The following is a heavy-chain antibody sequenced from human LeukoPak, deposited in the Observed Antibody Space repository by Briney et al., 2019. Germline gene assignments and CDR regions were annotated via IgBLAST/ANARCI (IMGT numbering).Heavy chain of an antibody. J-gene: IGHJ3*02. D-gene: IGHD2-2*01. V-gene: IGHV4-39*01. Sequence: SETLSLTCTVSGGSISSSSYYWGWIRQPPGKGLEWIGCIYYSGSTYYNPSLKSRVTISVDTSNNQFSLKLSSVTAADTAVYYCARTRCTSTSCYAHDAFDIWGQGTLVTVSS. CDR2: IYYSGST. CDR1: GGSISSSSYY. CDR3: ARTRCTSTSCYAHDAFDI.